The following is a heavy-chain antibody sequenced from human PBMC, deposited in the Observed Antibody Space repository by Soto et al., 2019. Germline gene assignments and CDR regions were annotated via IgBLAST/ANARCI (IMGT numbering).Heavy chain of an antibody. Sequence: QVQLVQSGAEVKKPGSSVKVSCKASGDTFSSYAFSWVRQAPGQGLEWMGGIIPIFGTLNYAQKFQGRVTITADKSTSTVYMELRRLRSEDTAVYYCARAGYCSGSSCYWFDYWGQGTLVTASS. CDR2: IIPIFGTL. V-gene: IGHV1-69*06. D-gene: IGHD2-15*01. J-gene: IGHJ4*02. CDR1: GDTFSSYA. CDR3: ARAGYCSGSSCYWFDY.